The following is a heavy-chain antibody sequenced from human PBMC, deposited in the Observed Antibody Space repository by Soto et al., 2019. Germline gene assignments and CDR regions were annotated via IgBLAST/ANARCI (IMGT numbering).Heavy chain of an antibody. Sequence: GGSLKISCKGSGYSFTSYWICWVRQMPGKGPEWMGIIQPATTDTTYTPSLQGQVPTSADKSISTAYLQSSSLKASDTAMYYCASHGHTAVAGTMDVWGQGTTVTVSS. CDR2: IQPATTDT. V-gene: IGHV5-51*01. J-gene: IGHJ6*02. CDR3: ASHGHTAVAGTMDV. CDR1: GYSFTSYW. D-gene: IGHD6-19*01.